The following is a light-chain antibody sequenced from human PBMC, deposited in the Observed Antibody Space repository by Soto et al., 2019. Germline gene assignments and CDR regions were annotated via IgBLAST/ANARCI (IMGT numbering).Light chain of an antibody. CDR2: AAS. Sequence: DLQMTQSPSSLSASVGDSVTITCRASQSINIYLNWYQQKAGEAPKLLIFAASTLQSGVPSRFSGTGSGTDFTLTISNLQPEDFATYYCQQLKTYPLTVGGGTKVDIK. V-gene: IGKV1-9*01. J-gene: IGKJ4*01. CDR3: QQLKTYPLT. CDR1: QSINIY.